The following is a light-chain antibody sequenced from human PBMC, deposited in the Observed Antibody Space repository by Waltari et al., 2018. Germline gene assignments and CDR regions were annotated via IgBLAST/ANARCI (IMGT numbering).Light chain of an antibody. J-gene: IGLJ3*02. V-gene: IGLV1-44*01. CDR1: SSNIGSNT. CDR3: AAWDDTLKGL. CDR2: NDD. Sequence: QSVLTQPPSASGAPGQRVTITCSIGSSNIGSNTVNWYQQFPGTAPKLLMFNDDQRASGVPGRFSGSRSVTSASLAISGLQSEDEATYYFAAWDDTLKGLFGGGTTLTVL.